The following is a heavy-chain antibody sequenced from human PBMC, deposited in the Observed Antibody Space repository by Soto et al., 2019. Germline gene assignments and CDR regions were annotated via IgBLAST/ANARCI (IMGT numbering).Heavy chain of an antibody. CDR1: GGSISSSSYY. CDR2: IYYSGRT. CDR3: ARHGSGQLWLANDY. V-gene: IGHV4-39*01. J-gene: IGHJ4*02. D-gene: IGHD5-18*01. Sequence: QLQLQESGPGLVKPSETLSLTCTVSGGSISSSSYYWGWIRQPPGKGLEWIGSIYYSGRTYYNPSLKSRVTISVDTSKNQCSLKLSAVTAADTAVDYCARHGSGQLWLANDYWCQGTLVTVSS.